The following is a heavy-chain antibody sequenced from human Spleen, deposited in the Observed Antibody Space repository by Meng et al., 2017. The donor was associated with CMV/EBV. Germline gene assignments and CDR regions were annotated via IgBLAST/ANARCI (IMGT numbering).Heavy chain of an antibody. J-gene: IGHJ6*02. CDR3: AREEEWELYYYYGMDV. CDR2: ISGGGATI. V-gene: IGHV3-48*04. D-gene: IGHD1-26*01. CDR1: GFTFRTYS. Sequence: GESLKISCAASGFTFRTYSMSWVRQAPGKGLEWVAAISGGGATIYYADSVKGRFTISRDNAKNSLYLQMNSLRAEDTAVYYCAREEEWELYYYYGMDVWGQGTTVTVSS.